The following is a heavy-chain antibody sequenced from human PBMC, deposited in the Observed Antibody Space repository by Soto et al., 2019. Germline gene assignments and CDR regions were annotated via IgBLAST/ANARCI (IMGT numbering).Heavy chain of an antibody. J-gene: IGHJ6*04. D-gene: IGHD3-9*01. Sequence: GGSLRLSCAASGFTFSSYGMHWVRQAPGKGLEWVSAISGSGGSTYYADSVKGRFTISRDNSKNTLYLQMNSLRAEDTAVYYWANGIIIFDWFDFRGKVTTFTVSS. CDR1: GFTFSSYG. V-gene: IGHV3-23*01. CDR3: ANGIIIFDWFDF. CDR2: ISGSGGST.